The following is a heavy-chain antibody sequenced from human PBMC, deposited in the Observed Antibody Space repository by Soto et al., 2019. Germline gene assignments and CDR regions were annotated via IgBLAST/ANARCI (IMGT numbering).Heavy chain of an antibody. CDR1: GFTFDDYA. CDR3: AKDPTPVVAATSMFDY. V-gene: IGHV3-9*01. CDR2: ISWNSGSI. Sequence: EVQLVESGGGLVQPGRSLRLSCAASGFTFDDYAMHWVRQAPGKGLEWVSGISWNSGSIGYADSVKGRFTISRDNAKNSLDLQMNSLRAEDTALYYCAKDPTPVVAATSMFDYWGQGTLVTVSS. J-gene: IGHJ4*02. D-gene: IGHD2-15*01.